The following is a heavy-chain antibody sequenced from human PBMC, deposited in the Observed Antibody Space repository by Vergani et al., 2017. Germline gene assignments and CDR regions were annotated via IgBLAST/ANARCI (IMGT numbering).Heavy chain of an antibody. CDR2: ISICSSYR. Sequence: EVQLVESGGGLVKPGGSLRLSCAASGFTFSSYSMNWVRQAPGKGLEWVSSISICSSYRYYADSVKGRFTISRDNDKNSLYLQMNSLRAEDTAVYYCFCVSSMGWFDPWDQGTLVTVSS. D-gene: IGHD6-13*01. J-gene: IGHJ5*02. CDR3: FCVSSMGWFDP. V-gene: IGHV3-21*01. CDR1: GFTFSSYS.